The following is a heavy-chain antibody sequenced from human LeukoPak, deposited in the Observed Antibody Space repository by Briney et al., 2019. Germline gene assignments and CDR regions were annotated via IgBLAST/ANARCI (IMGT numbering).Heavy chain of an antibody. CDR3: ARGRQPRTIAARRSGLYYMDV. V-gene: IGHV4-34*01. J-gene: IGHJ6*03. Sequence: KTSETLSLTCTVYGGSFSAYYWSWIRQPPGKGLEWIAEISNTRSTNYNASLKSRVTISLDTSKNQFSLKLTSVTAADTAVYYCARGRQPRTIAARRSGLYYMDVWGKGTTVTVSS. D-gene: IGHD6-6*01. CDR1: GGSFSAYY. CDR2: ISNTRST.